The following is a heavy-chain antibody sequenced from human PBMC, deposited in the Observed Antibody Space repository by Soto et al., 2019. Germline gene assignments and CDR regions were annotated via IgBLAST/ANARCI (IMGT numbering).Heavy chain of an antibody. Sequence: SETLSLTCAVSGGAISSSKWWSWVRQPPGKGLEWIGEIYQSGSTNYNPSLESRVRMSVDKSRNQFSLKLTSVSAADTAVYYCARASATIAAAAIFDYRGQGTLV. CDR3: ARASATIAAAAIFDY. CDR2: IYQSGST. CDR1: GGAISSSKW. D-gene: IGHD6-13*01. J-gene: IGHJ4*02. V-gene: IGHV4-4*02.